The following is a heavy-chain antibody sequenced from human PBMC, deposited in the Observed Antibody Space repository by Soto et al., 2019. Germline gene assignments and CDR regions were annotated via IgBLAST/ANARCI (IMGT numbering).Heavy chain of an antibody. D-gene: IGHD6-13*01. Sequence: GASVKVSCKASGYTFTGYYMHWVRQAPGQGLEWMGWINPNSGGTNYAQKFQGWVTMTRDTFISTAYMELSRLRSDDTAVYYCARDIAAAGTIYYGMDVWGQGTTVTVSS. V-gene: IGHV1-2*04. J-gene: IGHJ6*02. CDR1: GYTFTGYY. CDR3: ARDIAAAGTIYYGMDV. CDR2: INPNSGGT.